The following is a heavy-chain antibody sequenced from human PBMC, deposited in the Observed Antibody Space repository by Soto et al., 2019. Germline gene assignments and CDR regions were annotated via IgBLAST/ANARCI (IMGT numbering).Heavy chain of an antibody. J-gene: IGHJ3*02. Sequence: QPGGSLRLSCVASGFTFSSYWMSWVRQAPGKGLEWVANIKQDGSEKYYVDSVKGRFTISRDNAKNSLYLQMNSLRAEDTAVYYCARGMYYYDSSGYYWDAFDIWGQGTMVTVSS. D-gene: IGHD3-22*01. CDR3: ARGMYYYDSSGYYWDAFDI. V-gene: IGHV3-7*01. CDR1: GFTFSSYW. CDR2: IKQDGSEK.